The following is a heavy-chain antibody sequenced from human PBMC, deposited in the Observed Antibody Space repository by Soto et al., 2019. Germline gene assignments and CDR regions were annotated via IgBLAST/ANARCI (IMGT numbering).Heavy chain of an antibody. D-gene: IGHD2-2*01. V-gene: IGHV3-23*01. J-gene: IGHJ4*02. CDR1: GFTFSSYA. CDR2: ISGSGGST. Sequence: GGSLRLSCAASGFTFSSYAMSWVRQAPGKGLEWVSAISGSGGSTYYADSVKGRFTISRDNSKNTLYLQMNSLRAEDTAVYYCAKSIHQLGYCSSTSCTFDYWGQGTLVTVSS. CDR3: AKSIHQLGYCSSTSCTFDY.